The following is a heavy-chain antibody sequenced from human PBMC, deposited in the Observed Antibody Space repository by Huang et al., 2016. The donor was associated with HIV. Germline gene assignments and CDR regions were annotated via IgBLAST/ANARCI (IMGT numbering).Heavy chain of an antibody. CDR1: GFPFRAYG. D-gene: IGHD6-13*01. CDR3: VKERGSSRARSSFDF. CDR2: IRYDGNND. J-gene: IGHJ3*01. Sequence: QVRLVESGGGVVQPGASLTLSCSASGFPFRAYGVGWVRQAPGKGLVVVSFIRYDGNNDYLIGSVKGRFTISRDNSNNTLYLRMNSLRPEDTAVYYCVKERGSSRARSSFDFWGQGTSVIVSS. V-gene: IGHV3-30*02.